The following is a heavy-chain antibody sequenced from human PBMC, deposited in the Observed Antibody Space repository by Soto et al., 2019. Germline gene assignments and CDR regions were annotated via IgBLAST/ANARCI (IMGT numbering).Heavy chain of an antibody. D-gene: IGHD2-2*01. V-gene: IGHV1-2*02. Sequence: ASVKVSCKASGYTFTGYYMHWVLQAPGEGLEWMGWINPNSGGTNYAQKFQSRVTMTRDTSISTAYMELSRLRSDDTAVYYCASPAGGYCRSTSCDYYYYYGMDVWRQGTTVTVSS. CDR2: INPNSGGT. J-gene: IGHJ6*02. CDR3: ASPAGGYCRSTSCDYYYYYGMDV. CDR1: GYTFTGYY.